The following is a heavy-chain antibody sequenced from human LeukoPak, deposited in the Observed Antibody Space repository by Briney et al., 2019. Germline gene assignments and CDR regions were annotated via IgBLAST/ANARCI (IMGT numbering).Heavy chain of an antibody. Sequence: GESLKISCKGSGYSFTGYWIGWVRQMPGKGLEWMGIIYPGDSDTRYSPSFQGQVTISADKSISTAYLQWSSLKASDTAMYYCARRAMVTYYYDSSGNYYFDYWGQGTLVTVSS. CDR3: ARRAMVTYYYDSSGNYYFDY. J-gene: IGHJ4*02. CDR2: IYPGDSDT. D-gene: IGHD3-22*01. CDR1: GYSFTGYW. V-gene: IGHV5-51*01.